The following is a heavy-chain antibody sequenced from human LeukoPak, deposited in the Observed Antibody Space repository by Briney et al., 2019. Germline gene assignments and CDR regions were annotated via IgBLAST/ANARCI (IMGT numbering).Heavy chain of an antibody. J-gene: IGHJ4*02. D-gene: IGHD1-26*01. Sequence: GGSLRLSCAASGFTFSCYSMNWARQAPGQGMEWVSSISSSSSYIYYADSVKGRFTISRDNAKNSLYLQMNSLRAEDTAVYYCAKVGYDSGSYWYYFGYWGQGTLVTVSS. CDR3: AKVGYDSGSYWYYFGY. CDR1: GFTFSCYS. CDR2: ISSSSSYI. V-gene: IGHV3-21*04.